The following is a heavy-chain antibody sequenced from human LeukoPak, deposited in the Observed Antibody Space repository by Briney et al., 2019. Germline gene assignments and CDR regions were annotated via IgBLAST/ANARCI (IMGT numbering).Heavy chain of an antibody. D-gene: IGHD4-23*01. CDR1: GFNFSTHW. J-gene: IGHJ4*02. CDR2: INQDGGTK. Sequence: GSLRLSCAASGFNFSTHWMTWVRQAPGKGLEWVANINQDGGTKYYVDSVKGRFTISRDNSKNSLYLQMNRMRAEDTAVYYCASPGVNSPLNYWGQGNLVTVSS. V-gene: IGHV3-7*02. CDR3: ASPGVNSPLNY.